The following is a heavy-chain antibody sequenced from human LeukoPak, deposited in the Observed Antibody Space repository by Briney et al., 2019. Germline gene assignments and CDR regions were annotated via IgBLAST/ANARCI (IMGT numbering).Heavy chain of an antibody. CDR1: GFSFDDYA. Sequence: SGGSLRLSCAASGFSFDDYAMHWVRQAPGKGLEWVSLISGDGGRTFYADSVKGRFTISRDNSKNSLYLQMNSVRTEDSALYYCVKDIHDRGYPESWGQGTLVTVSS. CDR2: ISGDGGRT. J-gene: IGHJ5*02. CDR3: VKDIHDRGYPES. V-gene: IGHV3-43*02. D-gene: IGHD3-22*01.